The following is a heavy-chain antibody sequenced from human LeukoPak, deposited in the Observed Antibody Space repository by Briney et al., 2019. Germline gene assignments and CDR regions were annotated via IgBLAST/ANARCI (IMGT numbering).Heavy chain of an antibody. CDR2: VFHDGTA. CDR1: GYSISSGRY. CDR3: ARSLSTAGIDY. V-gene: IGHV4-38-2*01. D-gene: IGHD2-2*01. Sequence: SETLSLTCGVSGYSISSGRYWGWIRQPPGKGLDWLGSVFHDGTAYYSSSLKSRVTVSVDTSRNQFSLNLRSVTAADTAIYYCARSLSTAGIDYWGQGTRVTVSS. J-gene: IGHJ4*02.